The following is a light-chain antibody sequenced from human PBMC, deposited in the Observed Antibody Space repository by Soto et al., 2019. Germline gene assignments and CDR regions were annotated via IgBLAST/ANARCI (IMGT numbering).Light chain of an antibody. CDR2: DVS. CDR1: SSDVGGYNY. CDR3: SSYAGTHIV. Sequence: ALTQPPSASGSPGQSVTISCTGTSSDVGGYNYVSWYQQHPGKAPKLMIYDVSKRPSGVPDRFSGSKSGNTASLTVSGLQAEDEADYYCSSYAGTHIVFGTGTQLTVL. V-gene: IGLV2-8*01. J-gene: IGLJ7*01.